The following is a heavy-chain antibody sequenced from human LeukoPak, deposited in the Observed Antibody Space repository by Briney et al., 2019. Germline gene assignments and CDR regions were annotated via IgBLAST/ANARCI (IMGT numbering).Heavy chain of an antibody. D-gene: IGHD6-13*01. CDR1: GFTFSRYW. V-gene: IGHV3-7*04. CDR3: ARAPYSSSWYDFDY. Sequence: PGGSLRLSCAAFGFTFSRYWMSWVRQAPGKGLEWVANIKQDGSEKYYVDSVKGRFTISRDNAKNSLYLQMNSLRAQATATYQCARAPYSSSWYDFDYWGQGTLVTVSS. CDR2: IKQDGSEK. J-gene: IGHJ4*02.